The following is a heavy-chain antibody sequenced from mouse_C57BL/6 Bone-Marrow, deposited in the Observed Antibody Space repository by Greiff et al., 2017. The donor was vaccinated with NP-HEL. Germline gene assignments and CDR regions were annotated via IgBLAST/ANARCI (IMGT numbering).Heavy chain of an antibody. J-gene: IGHJ3*01. Sequence: VMLVESGPGLVAPSQSLSITCTVSGFSLTSYGVDWVRQSPGKGLEWLGVIWGVGSTNYNSALKSRLSISKDNSKSQVFLKMNSLQTDDTAMYYGASLWGNYRAWFAYWGQGTLVTVSA. V-gene: IGHV2-6*01. CDR3: ASLWGNYRAWFAY. CDR1: GFSLTSYG. CDR2: IWGVGST. D-gene: IGHD2-1*01.